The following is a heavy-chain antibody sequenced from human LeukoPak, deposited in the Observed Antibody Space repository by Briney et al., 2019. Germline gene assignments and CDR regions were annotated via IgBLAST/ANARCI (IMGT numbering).Heavy chain of an antibody. Sequence: PSETLSLTCAVYGGSFSGYYWSWIRQPPGKGLEWIGEINHSGSTNYNPSLKSRVTISVDTSKNQFSLKLSSVTAADTAVYYCARTLTYSSSWIPDYWGQGTLVTVSS. CDR2: INHSGST. CDR3: ARTLTYSSSWIPDY. V-gene: IGHV4-34*01. J-gene: IGHJ4*02. D-gene: IGHD6-13*01. CDR1: GGSFSGYY.